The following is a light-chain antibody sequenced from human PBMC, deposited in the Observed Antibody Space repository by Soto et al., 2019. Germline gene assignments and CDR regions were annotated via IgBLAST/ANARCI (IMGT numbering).Light chain of an antibody. CDR1: SLHSSYA. CDR2: LNSDGSH. CDR3: QTWGTGVV. V-gene: IGLV4-69*01. Sequence: QPVLTQSPSSSASLGASVKLTCTLRSLHSSYAIAWHQQQPEKGPRYLMKLNSDGSHSKGDGIPDRFSGSSSGAERYLTISSLQSDDEADYYCQTWGTGVVFGGGTKLTVL. J-gene: IGLJ2*01.